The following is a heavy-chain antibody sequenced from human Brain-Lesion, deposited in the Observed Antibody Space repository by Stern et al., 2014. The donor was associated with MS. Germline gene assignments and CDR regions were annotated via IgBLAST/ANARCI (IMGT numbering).Heavy chain of an antibody. D-gene: IGHD3-3*01. J-gene: IGHJ6*02. V-gene: IGHV1-2*02. CDR1: GYIFTGYY. Sequence: VQLVESGAEAKMPGASVKVSCKTSGYIFTGYYIHWVRQAPGQGFEWMAWINPNTGGLTCATKFQGRVTMSRDTSISTAYVELSSLTSDDTAVYYCARDQRGITIFGVVTDYYYLGMDVWGQGTTVTVSS. CDR2: INPNTGGL. CDR3: ARDQRGITIFGVVTDYYYLGMDV.